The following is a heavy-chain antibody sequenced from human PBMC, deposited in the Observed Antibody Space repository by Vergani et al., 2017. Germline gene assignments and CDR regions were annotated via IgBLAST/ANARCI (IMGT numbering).Heavy chain of an antibody. J-gene: IGHJ5*02. CDR1: GGTFSSYA. V-gene: IGHV1-69*06. CDR2: IIPIFGTA. D-gene: IGHD6-19*01. Sequence: QVQLVQSGAEVKKPGSSVKVSCKASGGTFSSYAISWVRQAPGQGLEWMGGIIPIFGTANYAQKFQGRVTMTTDTSKITAYMELRSLRSDDTAVYYCARNSGWYEDHNWFDPWGQGTLVTVSS. CDR3: ARNSGWYEDHNWFDP.